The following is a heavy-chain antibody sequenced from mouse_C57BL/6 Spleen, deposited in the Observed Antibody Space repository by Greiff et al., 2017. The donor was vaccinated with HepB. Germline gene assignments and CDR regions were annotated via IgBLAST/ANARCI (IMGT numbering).Heavy chain of an antibody. V-gene: IGHV5-9*01. J-gene: IGHJ4*01. Sequence: EVQRVESGGGLVKPGGSLKLSCAASGFTFSSYTMSWVRQTPEKRLEWVATISGGGGNTYYPDSVKGRFTISRDNAKNTLYLKLSSLGSEDTALYYCARDVDYDDYYAMDYWGQGTSVTVSS. D-gene: IGHD2-4*01. CDR3: ARDVDYDDYYAMDY. CDR2: ISGGGGNT. CDR1: GFTFSSYT.